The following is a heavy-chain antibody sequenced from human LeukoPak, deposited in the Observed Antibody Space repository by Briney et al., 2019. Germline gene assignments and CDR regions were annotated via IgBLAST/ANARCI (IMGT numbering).Heavy chain of an antibody. D-gene: IGHD3-10*01. CDR1: GFFFSRFD. CDR3: AIDPEVFRGGEIDNAH. J-gene: IGHJ1*01. Sequence: GGCLRLSCEASGFFFSRFDMNWVRQAPGKGREGGSHISRNNDNIYYTKSVGGRFTVSRANAENTVSLQMNSLRVEDTATYCCAIDPEVFRGGEIDNAHWGQGTLVTVSS. V-gene: IGHV3-48*04. CDR2: ISRNNDNI.